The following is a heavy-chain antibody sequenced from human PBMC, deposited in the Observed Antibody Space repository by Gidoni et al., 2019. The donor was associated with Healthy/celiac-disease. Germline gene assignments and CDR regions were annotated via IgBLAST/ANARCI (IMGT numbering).Heavy chain of an antibody. V-gene: IGHV3-21*01. J-gene: IGHJ4*02. D-gene: IGHD3-22*01. CDR2: ISSSSSYI. CDR1: GFTFSSYS. Sequence: EVQLVESGGGLVKPGGSLRLSCAASGFTFSSYSMNWVRQAPGKGLEWVSSISSSSSYIYYADSVKGRFTISRDNAKNSLYLQMNSLRAEDTAVYYCARVGYDSSGYYPPLDYWGQGTLVTVSS. CDR3: ARVGYDSSGYYPPLDY.